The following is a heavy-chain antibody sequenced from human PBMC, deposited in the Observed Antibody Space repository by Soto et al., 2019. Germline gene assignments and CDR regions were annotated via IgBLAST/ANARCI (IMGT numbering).Heavy chain of an antibody. CDR2: IYTSGST. CDR1: GVSLNDYY. J-gene: IGHJ4*02. V-gene: IGHV4-4*07. CDR3: ARERREEIHDGYDLDC. Sequence: SETLSLTCTVSGVSLNDYYWGWIRQPAGKGLEWIGRIYTSGSTDYNPSLKSRVTISIDTSKNQFYLKVTSMTAADTAVYYCARERREEIHDGYDLDCWGQGTLVTVSS. D-gene: IGHD5-12*01.